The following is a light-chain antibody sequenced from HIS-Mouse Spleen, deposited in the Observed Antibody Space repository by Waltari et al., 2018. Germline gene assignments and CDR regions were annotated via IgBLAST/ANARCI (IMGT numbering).Light chain of an antibody. J-gene: IGLJ3*02. V-gene: IGLV2-23*01. CDR2: EGS. CDR3: CSYAVSSTWV. CDR1: SSDVGSYNL. Sequence: QSALTQPASVSGSPGQSITISCPGTSSDVGSYNLVPWYQQHPGKAPKLMIYEGSKRPSGVSNRFSGSKSGNTASLTISGLQAEDEADYYCCSYAVSSTWVFGGGTKLTVL.